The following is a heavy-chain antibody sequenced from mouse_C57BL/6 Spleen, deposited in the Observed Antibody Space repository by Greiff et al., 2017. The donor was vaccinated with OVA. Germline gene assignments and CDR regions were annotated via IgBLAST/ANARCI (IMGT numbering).Heavy chain of an antibody. J-gene: IGHJ4*01. CDR2: INPNNGGT. CDR3: ARREDGNPLCYAMDY. D-gene: IGHD2-1*01. Sequence: VQLQQSGPELVKPGASVKIPCKASGYTFTDYNMDWVKQSHGKSLEWIGDINPNNGGTIYNQKFKGKATLTVDKSSSTAYMELRSLTSEDTAVYYCARREDGNPLCYAMDYWGQGTSVTVSS. CDR1: GYTFTDYN. V-gene: IGHV1-18*01.